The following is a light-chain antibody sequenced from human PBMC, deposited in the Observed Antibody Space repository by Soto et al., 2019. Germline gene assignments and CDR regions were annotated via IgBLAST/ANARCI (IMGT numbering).Light chain of an antibody. CDR3: QQYYGSPYT. V-gene: IGKV4-1*01. Sequence: DIVMTQSPDSLAVSLGERATINCKSSQSVYYRSNKKNNLGWYQQKPGQPPKLLISRASTRESGVPDRFSGSGSGTDFTLTISSLQAEDVAVYYCQQYYGSPYTFGQGTKLEIK. CDR2: RAS. CDR1: QSVYYRSNKKNN. J-gene: IGKJ2*01.